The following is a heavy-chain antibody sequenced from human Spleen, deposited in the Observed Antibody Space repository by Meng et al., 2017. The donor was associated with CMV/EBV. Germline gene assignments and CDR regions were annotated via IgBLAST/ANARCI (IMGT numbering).Heavy chain of an antibody. CDR2: IYSGGST. V-gene: IGHV3-53*01. CDR3: ARGSWFDP. Sequence: GTLKISCAASGFTVSSNYMSWVRQAPGKGLEWVSVIYSGGSTYYADSVKGRFTISRDNSKNTLYLQMNSLRAEDTAVYYCARGSWFDPWGQGTLVTVSS. CDR1: GFTVSSNY. J-gene: IGHJ5*02.